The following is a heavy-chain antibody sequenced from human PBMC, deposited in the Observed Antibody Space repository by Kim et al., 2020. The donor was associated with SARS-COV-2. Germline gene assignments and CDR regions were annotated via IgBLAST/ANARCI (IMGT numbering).Heavy chain of an antibody. CDR3: ARVVPIVGATLRLDY. J-gene: IGHJ4*02. CDR1: GGTFSSYA. V-gene: IGHV1-69*13. Sequence: SVKVSCKASGGTFSSYAISWVRQAPGQGLEWMGGIIPIFGTANYAQKFQGRVTITADESTSTAYMELSSLRSEDTAVYYCARVVPIVGATLRLDYWGQGTLVTVSS. D-gene: IGHD1-26*01. CDR2: IIPIFGTA.